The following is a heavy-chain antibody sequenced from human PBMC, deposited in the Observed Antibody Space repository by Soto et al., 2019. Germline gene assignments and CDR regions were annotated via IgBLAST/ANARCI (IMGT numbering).Heavy chain of an antibody. D-gene: IGHD3-22*01. CDR1: GFTVSSSYA. CDR3: AKGRDSSGYYFDY. Sequence: PGGSLRLSCAASGFTVSSSYAMSWVRQAPGKGLEWVSAISGSGGSTYYTDSVKGRFTISRDNSKNTLYLQMNSLRAEDTAVYYCAKGRDSSGYYFDYWGQGTLVTVSS. V-gene: IGHV3-23*01. CDR2: ISGSGGST. J-gene: IGHJ4*02.